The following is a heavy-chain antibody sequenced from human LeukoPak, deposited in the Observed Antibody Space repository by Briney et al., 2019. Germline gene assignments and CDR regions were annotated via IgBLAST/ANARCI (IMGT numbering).Heavy chain of an antibody. D-gene: IGHD6-19*01. CDR1: GYSISSGYY. V-gene: IGHV4-38-2*02. CDR2: IYHSGST. CDR3: ARVLRGLAVAGLNWFDP. Sequence: SETLSLTCTVSGYSISSGYYWGWIRQPPGKGLEWIGSIYHSGSTYYNPSLKSRVTISVDTSKNQFSLKLSSVTAADTAVYYCARVLRGLAVAGLNWFDPWGQGTLVTVSS. J-gene: IGHJ5*02.